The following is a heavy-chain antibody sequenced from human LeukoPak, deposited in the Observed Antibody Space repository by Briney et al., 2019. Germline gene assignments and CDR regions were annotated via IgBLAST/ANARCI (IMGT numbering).Heavy chain of an antibody. CDR3: ARVRSYDSSAYYPNWFDP. J-gene: IGHJ5*02. V-gene: IGHV4-59*01. CDR2: IYYSGST. CDR1: GGSISSYY. D-gene: IGHD3-22*01. Sequence: KASETLSLTXTVSGGSISSYYWSWIRQAPGKGLEWIGYIYYSGSTNYNPSLRSRVTISVDTSKNQFSLKLSSVTAADTAVYYCARVRSYDSSAYYPNWFDPWGQGTLVTVSS.